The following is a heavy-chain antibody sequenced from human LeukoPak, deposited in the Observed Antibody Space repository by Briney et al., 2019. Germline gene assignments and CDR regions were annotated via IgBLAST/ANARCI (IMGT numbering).Heavy chain of an antibody. CDR2: IYYSGST. D-gene: IGHD3-10*01. CDR1: GGSISSSSYY. Sequence: PSETLYLTCTVSGGSISSSSYYWGWIRQPPGKGLEWIGSIYYSGSTYYNPSLKSRVTISVDTSKNQFSLKLSSVTAADTAVYYCARHRHMVRGVHHNWFDPWGQGTLVTVSS. J-gene: IGHJ5*02. CDR3: ARHRHMVRGVHHNWFDP. V-gene: IGHV4-39*01.